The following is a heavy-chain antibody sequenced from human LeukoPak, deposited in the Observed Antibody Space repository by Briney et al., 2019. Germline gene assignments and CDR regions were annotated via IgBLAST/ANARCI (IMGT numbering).Heavy chain of an antibody. CDR3: ARAFRARYFDL. Sequence: SETLSLTCTVSGGSISSSSYSWGWIRQPPGKGLEWIGIIYYSGSTYYNPSLKGRVTISVDTSKNQFSLKLSSVTAADTAVYYCARAFRARYFDLWGRGTLVTVSS. CDR2: IYYSGST. D-gene: IGHD2/OR15-2a*01. J-gene: IGHJ2*01. CDR1: GGSISSSSYS. V-gene: IGHV4-39*01.